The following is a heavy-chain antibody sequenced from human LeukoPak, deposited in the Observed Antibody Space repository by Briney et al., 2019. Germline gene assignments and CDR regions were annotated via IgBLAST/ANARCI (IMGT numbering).Heavy chain of an antibody. CDR2: ISGSGGST. Sequence: GGSLRLSCAASGFTFSSYGMSWVRQAPGKGLEWVSGISGSGGSTYADSVKGRFTISRDNSKNTLYLQMNRLRPEDAAVYYCAKAPVTTCRGAYCYPFDYWGQGTLVTVSS. CDR1: GFTFSSYG. J-gene: IGHJ4*02. D-gene: IGHD2-21*01. V-gene: IGHV3-23*01. CDR3: AKAPVTTCRGAYCYPFDY.